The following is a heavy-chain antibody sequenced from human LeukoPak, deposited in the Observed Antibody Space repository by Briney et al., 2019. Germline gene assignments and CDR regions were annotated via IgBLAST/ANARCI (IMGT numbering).Heavy chain of an antibody. D-gene: IGHD1-26*01. Sequence: GGSLRLSCAASGFTFSNYAMTWVRRAPGKGLEWVSAISGSGAGTYYADSVKGRFTISRDDSKNTLYLQMNSLRAEDTAVYYCAKDLGRYRNNYFDYWGQGTLVTVSS. CDR1: GFTFSNYA. J-gene: IGHJ4*02. V-gene: IGHV3-23*01. CDR3: AKDLGRYRNNYFDY. CDR2: ISGSGAGT.